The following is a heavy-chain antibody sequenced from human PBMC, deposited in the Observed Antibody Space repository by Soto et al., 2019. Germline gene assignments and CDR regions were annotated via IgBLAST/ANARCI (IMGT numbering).Heavy chain of an antibody. CDR2: IDPSDSYT. V-gene: IGHV5-10-1*01. CDR3: ARRSETVTTPIGYYYYGMDV. J-gene: IGHJ6*02. D-gene: IGHD4-17*01. CDR1: GYSFTIYC. Sequence: GESLKISCNGSGYSFTIYCISLVLQMPGKGLDWMGRIDPSDSYTNYSPSFQGHVTISADKSISTAYLQWSSLKASDTAMYYCARRSETVTTPIGYYYYGMDVWGQGTTVTVSS.